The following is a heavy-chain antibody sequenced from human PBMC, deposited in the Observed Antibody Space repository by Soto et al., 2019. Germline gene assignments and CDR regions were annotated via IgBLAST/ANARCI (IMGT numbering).Heavy chain of an antibody. V-gene: IGHV4-59*01. CDR1: DGSIIGYC. Sequence: TLPVTNTVADGSIIGYCCRWIRQPTGKGLEWIGYIYYSGSTNYNPSLKSRVTISVDTSKNQFSLKLSSVTAADTAVYYCARGRLEGWYELAFDIWGQGTMGTVSS. J-gene: IGHJ3*02. D-gene: IGHD6-19*01. CDR3: ARGRLEGWYELAFDI. CDR2: IYYSGST.